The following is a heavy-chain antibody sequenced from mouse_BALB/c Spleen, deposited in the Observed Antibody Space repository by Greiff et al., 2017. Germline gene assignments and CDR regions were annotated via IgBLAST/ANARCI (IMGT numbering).Heavy chain of an antibody. Sequence: EVQLQESGPGLVKPSQSLSLTCTVTGYSITSDYVWYWIRQFPGNILKWMGYISYSGSTCYNPSLKSRISITRDTSKNQFFLQLNSVTTEDTATYYCARNHYYGSSSWFAYWGQGTLVTVSA. CDR3: ARNHYYGSSSWFAY. CDR2: ISYSGST. V-gene: IGHV3-2*02. CDR1: GYSITSDYV. D-gene: IGHD1-1*01. J-gene: IGHJ3*01.